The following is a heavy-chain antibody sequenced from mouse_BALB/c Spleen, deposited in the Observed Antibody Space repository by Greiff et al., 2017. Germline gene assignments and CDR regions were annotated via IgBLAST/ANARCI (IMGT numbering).Heavy chain of an antibody. Sequence: EVKLQESGPELVKPGASVKIPCKASGYTFTDYNMDWVKQSHGKSLEWIGDINPNNGGTIYNQKFKGKATLTVDKSSSTAYMELRSLTSEDTAVYYCARDMITTEGWYAMDYWGQGTSVTVSS. CDR1: GYTFTDYN. V-gene: IGHV1-18*01. J-gene: IGHJ4*01. CDR3: ARDMITTEGWYAMDY. D-gene: IGHD2-4*01. CDR2: INPNNGGT.